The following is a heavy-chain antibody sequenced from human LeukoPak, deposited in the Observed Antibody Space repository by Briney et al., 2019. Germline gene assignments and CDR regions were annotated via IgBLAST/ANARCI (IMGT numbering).Heavy chain of an antibody. V-gene: IGHV1-69*01. D-gene: IGHD2-15*01. Sequence: SVKVSCKASGGTFSSYAISWARQAPGQGLEWMGGIIPIFGTANYAQKFQGRVTITADESTSTAYMELGSLRSEDTAVYYCARALSYRSGGSCYSWYFDYWGQGTLVTVSS. CDR1: GGTFSSYA. J-gene: IGHJ4*02. CDR3: ARALSYRSGGSCYSWYFDY. CDR2: IIPIFGTA.